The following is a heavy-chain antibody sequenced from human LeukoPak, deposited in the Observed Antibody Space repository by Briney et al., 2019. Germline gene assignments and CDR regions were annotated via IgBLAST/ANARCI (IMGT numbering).Heavy chain of an antibody. D-gene: IGHD5-18*01. CDR1: GFTVSRHY. Sequence: GGSLRLSCAASGFTVSRHYMAWVRQAPGEGLEWVSVIDNGGGDTTNYADSVKGRFTISRDNSKNTLYLQRNSLGPEDTAVYHCARDLHNYGFDSWGQGTLVTVSS. CDR3: ARDLHNYGFDS. V-gene: IGHV3-53*01. J-gene: IGHJ4*02. CDR2: IDNGGGDTT.